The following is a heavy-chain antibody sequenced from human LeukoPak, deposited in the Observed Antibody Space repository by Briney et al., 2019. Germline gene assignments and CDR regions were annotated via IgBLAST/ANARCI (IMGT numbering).Heavy chain of an antibody. D-gene: IGHD3-3*01. V-gene: IGHV4-39*07. CDR1: GGSISSSSYY. Sequence: SETLSLTCTVSGGSISSSSYYWGWIRQPPGKGLEWIGSIYYSGSTYYNPSLKSRVTISLDTSKNQFSLKLSSVTAADTAVYYCARDWRFLEWTQAFDIWGQGTMVTVSS. CDR2: IYYSGST. CDR3: ARDWRFLEWTQAFDI. J-gene: IGHJ3*02.